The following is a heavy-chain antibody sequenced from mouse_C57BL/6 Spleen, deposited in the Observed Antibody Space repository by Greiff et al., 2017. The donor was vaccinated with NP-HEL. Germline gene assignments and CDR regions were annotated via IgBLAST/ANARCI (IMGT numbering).Heavy chain of an antibody. CDR3: TLPYGYATEGAMDY. D-gene: IGHD2-2*01. V-gene: IGHV6-6*01. CDR1: GFTFSDAW. CDR2: IRNKANNHAT. J-gene: IGHJ4*01. Sequence: EVKVEESGGGLVQPGGSMKLSCAASGFTFSDAWMDWVRQSPEKGLEWVAEIRNKANNHATYYAESVKGRFTISRDDSKSSVYLQMNSLRAEDTGIYYCTLPYGYATEGAMDYWGQGTSVTVSS.